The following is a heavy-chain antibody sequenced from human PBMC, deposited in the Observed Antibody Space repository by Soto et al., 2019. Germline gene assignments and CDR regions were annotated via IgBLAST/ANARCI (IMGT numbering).Heavy chain of an antibody. Sequence: QVQLVESGGGVVQPGRSLRLSCAASGFTFSSYGMHWVRQAPGKGLEWVAVISYDGSNKYYADSVKGRFTISRDNSKNTLYVEMNRLRAEDSAVYYCAKSNRLPISGWFASAFGFWRQGTMVAVSS. D-gene: IGHD6-19*01. J-gene: IGHJ3*01. CDR3: AKSNRLPISGWFASAFGF. CDR2: ISYDGSNK. V-gene: IGHV3-30*18. CDR1: GFTFSSYG.